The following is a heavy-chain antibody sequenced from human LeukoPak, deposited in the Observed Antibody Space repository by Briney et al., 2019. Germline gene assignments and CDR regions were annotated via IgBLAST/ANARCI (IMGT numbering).Heavy chain of an antibody. CDR2: ISYDGSNK. CDR1: GFTFSSYA. V-gene: IGHV3-30-3*01. CDR3: ARPYCRATRCYLYLYGLDV. J-gene: IGHJ6*02. D-gene: IGHD2-2*01. Sequence: QTGGSLRLSCAASGFTFSSYAMHWVRQAPGKGLEWVAVISYDGSNKYYADSVKGRFTISRDNSKNTLYLQMNSLRAEDTAVYYCARPYCRATRCYLYLYGLDVWGQGSTVTVSS.